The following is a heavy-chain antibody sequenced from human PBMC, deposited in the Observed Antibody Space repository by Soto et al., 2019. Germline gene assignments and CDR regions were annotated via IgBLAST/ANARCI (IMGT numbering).Heavy chain of an antibody. V-gene: IGHV1-18*01. D-gene: IGHD3-3*01. CDR3: ARSLHTTYYDFWSGYLGYYFDY. CDR2: ISAYNGNT. Sequence: ASVKVSCKASDYTFTSYGISWVRQAPGQGLEWMGWISAYNGNTNYAQKLQGRVTMTTDTSTSTAYMELRSLRSDDTAVYYCARSLHTTYYDFWSGYLGYYFDYWGQGTLVTVSS. CDR1: DYTFTSYG. J-gene: IGHJ4*02.